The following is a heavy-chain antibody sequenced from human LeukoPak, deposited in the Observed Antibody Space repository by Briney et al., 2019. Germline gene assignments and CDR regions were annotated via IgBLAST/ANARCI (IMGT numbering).Heavy chain of an antibody. CDR3: ARELRATYYFDY. CDR2: INPSDGGT. V-gene: IGHV1-46*01. J-gene: IGHJ4*02. D-gene: IGHD1-26*01. CDR1: GYTFTNCL. Sequence: GASVKVSCKASGYTFTNCLIHWVRQAPGQGLEWMGIINPSDGGTNYAQKFQGRVTMTRDTSTSTVYMELSSLKSEDTAVYYCARELRATYYFDYWGQGTLVTVSS.